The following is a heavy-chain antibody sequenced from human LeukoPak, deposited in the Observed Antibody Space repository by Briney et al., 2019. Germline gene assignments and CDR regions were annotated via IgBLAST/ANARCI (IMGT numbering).Heavy chain of an antibody. J-gene: IGHJ4*02. Sequence: GGSLRLSCEASRLSISSYGMTWVRQAPGKGLEWVAYIKEDGSEKFYVGSVKGRFTISRDNARKSVYLQMHSLRVEDTAVYYCARGAAVFFDNWGQGTLVTVSS. V-gene: IGHV3-7*01. CDR1: RLSISSYG. CDR3: ARGAAVFFDN. D-gene: IGHD6-13*01. CDR2: IKEDGSEK.